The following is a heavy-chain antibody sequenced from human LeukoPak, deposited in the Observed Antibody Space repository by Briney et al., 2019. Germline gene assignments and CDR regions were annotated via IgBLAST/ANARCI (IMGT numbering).Heavy chain of an antibody. V-gene: IGHV4-59*01. D-gene: IGHD6-6*01. Sequence: SETLSLTCTVSGGSISSYYWSWIRQPPGKGLEWIGYIYYSGSTNYNPSLKSRVTISVDTSKNQFSLKLSSVTAADTAVYYCARVDPDSSSTLEVFDYWGQGTLVTASS. CDR2: IYYSGST. CDR3: ARVDPDSSSTLEVFDY. CDR1: GGSISSYY. J-gene: IGHJ4*02.